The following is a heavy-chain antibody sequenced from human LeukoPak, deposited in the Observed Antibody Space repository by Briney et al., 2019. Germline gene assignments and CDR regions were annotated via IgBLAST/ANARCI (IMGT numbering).Heavy chain of an antibody. Sequence: GGSLRLSCAASGFTFSSYSMNWVRQAPGKGLEWASYISSSSSTIYYADSVKGRFTISRDNAKNSLYLQMNSLRAEDTAVYYCARDTCSGGSCYIYYYYYGMDVWGQGTTVTVSS. J-gene: IGHJ6*02. CDR3: ARDTCSGGSCYIYYYYYGMDV. CDR1: GFTFSSYS. V-gene: IGHV3-48*01. CDR2: ISSSSSTI. D-gene: IGHD2-15*01.